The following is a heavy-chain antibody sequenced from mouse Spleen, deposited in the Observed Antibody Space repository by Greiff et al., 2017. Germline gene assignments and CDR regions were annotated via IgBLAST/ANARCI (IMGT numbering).Heavy chain of an antibody. CDR2: ISSGGGNT. J-gene: IGHJ4*01. Sequence: EVMLVESGGGLVKLGGSLKLSCAASGFTFSSYAMSWVRQTPEKRLEWVATISSGGGNTYYPDSVKGRFTISRDNAKNTLYLQMSSLKSEDTAMYYCARRYGNFAMDYWGQGTSVTVSS. D-gene: IGHD2-10*02. CDR1: GFTFSSYA. V-gene: IGHV5-9*01. CDR3: ARRYGNFAMDY.